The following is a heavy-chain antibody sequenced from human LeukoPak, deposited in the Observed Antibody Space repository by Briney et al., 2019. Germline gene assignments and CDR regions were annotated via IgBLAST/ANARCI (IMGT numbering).Heavy chain of an antibody. D-gene: IGHD3-3*01. V-gene: IGHV4-34*01. CDR3: AKQAYYDFWSGLYWYFDL. CDR2: INHSGST. Sequence: PSETLSLTCAVYGGSFSGYYWSWIRQPPGKGLEWIGEINHSGSTNYNPFLKSRVTISVDTSKNQFSLKPSSVTAADTAVYYCAKQAYYDFWSGLYWYFDLWGRGTLVTASS. J-gene: IGHJ2*01. CDR1: GGSFSGYY.